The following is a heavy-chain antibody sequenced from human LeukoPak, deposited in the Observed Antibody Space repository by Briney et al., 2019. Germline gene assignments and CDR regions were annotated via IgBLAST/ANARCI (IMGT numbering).Heavy chain of an antibody. CDR2: TWYDESHK. Sequence: GGSLRLSCAASGFIFSSYAMHWVRQAPGKGLEWVALTWYDESHKYYADSVKGRFTISRDNSKNSLYLQMNSLRDEDTAVYYCAKLLWTLRYFDYWGQGTLVTVSS. CDR1: GFIFSSYA. CDR3: AKLLWTLRYFDY. V-gene: IGHV3-33*06. J-gene: IGHJ4*02. D-gene: IGHD3-9*01.